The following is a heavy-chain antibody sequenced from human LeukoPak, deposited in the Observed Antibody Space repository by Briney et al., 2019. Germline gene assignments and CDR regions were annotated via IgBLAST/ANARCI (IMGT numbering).Heavy chain of an antibody. J-gene: IGHJ4*02. D-gene: IGHD1-26*01. Sequence: AGSLRLSCAASGFTFSSYAMHWVRQAPGKGLEWVAVISYDGSDKYYADSVKGRFTISRDNSKNTLYLQMNSLRAEDTAVYYCARDLYVRELDYWGQGTLVTVSS. CDR2: ISYDGSDK. CDR3: ARDLYVRELDY. V-gene: IGHV3-30-3*01. CDR1: GFTFSSYA.